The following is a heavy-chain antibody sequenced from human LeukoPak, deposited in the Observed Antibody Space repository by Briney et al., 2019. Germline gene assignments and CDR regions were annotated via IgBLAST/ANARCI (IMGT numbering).Heavy chain of an antibody. Sequence: SETLSLTCTVSGGSFSNSPYYWGWIRQPPGKGLEWIGTICHSGSTYYNPSLKSRVTISVDTSKNQFSLKLSSVTAADTAVYYCARASWRQLWLLDYWGQGTLVTVSS. CDR2: ICHSGST. J-gene: IGHJ4*02. V-gene: IGHV4-39*01. CDR1: GGSFSNSPYY. D-gene: IGHD5-18*01. CDR3: ARASWRQLWLLDY.